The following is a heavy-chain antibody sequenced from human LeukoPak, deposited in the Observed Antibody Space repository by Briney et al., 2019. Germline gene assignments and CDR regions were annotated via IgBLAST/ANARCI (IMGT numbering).Heavy chain of an antibody. CDR2: ISSTGGTT. V-gene: IGHV3-23*01. CDR3: AKNGDRGAYCTGGTCYPYFYYYMDV. J-gene: IGHJ6*03. Sequence: GGSLRLSCAASGFTFTTYWMSWDRQAPGKGLEWVSSISSTGGTTYYADSVKGRFTISRDNSKNTLYLQMNSLRAEDTAIYYCAKNGDRGAYCTGGTCYPYFYYYMDVWGKGTTVTISS. CDR1: GFTFTTYW. D-gene: IGHD2-15*01.